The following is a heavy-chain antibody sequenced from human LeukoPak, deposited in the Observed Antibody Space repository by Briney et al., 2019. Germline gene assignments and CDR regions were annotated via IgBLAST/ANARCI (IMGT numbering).Heavy chain of an antibody. Sequence: SETLSLTCTVSGDSISSGSYYWTWIRQPAGRGLEWIGRIYTSGSTINNPSLKNTNYNPSLKSRLTMSVDRSKNQFSLKMTSVTAADTAMYYCARDTALWTFDIWGEGTMVTVSS. CDR2: IYTSGSTINNPSLKNT. CDR1: GDSISSGSYY. CDR3: ARDTALWTFDI. J-gene: IGHJ3*02. V-gene: IGHV4-61*02. D-gene: IGHD2-21*02.